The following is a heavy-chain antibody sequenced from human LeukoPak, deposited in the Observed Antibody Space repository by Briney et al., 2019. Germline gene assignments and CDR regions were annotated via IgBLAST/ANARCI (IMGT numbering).Heavy chain of an antibody. Sequence: GGSLRLSCAASGPISSDHYMDWVRQAPGEGLEWVGRTRNKANSYTTEYAASVKGRFTISRDDSKNSLYLQMNSLKTEDTAVYYCARDSLTGTTPLDYWGQGTLVTVSS. CDR1: GPISSDHY. CDR3: ARDSLTGTTPLDY. D-gene: IGHD1-20*01. V-gene: IGHV3-72*01. J-gene: IGHJ4*02. CDR2: TRNKANSYTT.